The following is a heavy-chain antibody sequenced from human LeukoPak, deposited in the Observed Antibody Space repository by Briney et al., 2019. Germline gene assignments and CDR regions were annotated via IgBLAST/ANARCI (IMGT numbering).Heavy chain of an antibody. Sequence: GGSLRLSCAASGFTFTTYAMSWVRQASGKGLEWVSSVSGNGHHTYYADSVKGRFTISRDNAKNSLYLQMNSLRAEDTAVYYCARSRGVATIPYGMDVWGQGTTVTVSS. V-gene: IGHV3-23*01. CDR3: ARSRGVATIPYGMDV. D-gene: IGHD5-12*01. CDR2: VSGNGHHT. CDR1: GFTFTTYA. J-gene: IGHJ6*02.